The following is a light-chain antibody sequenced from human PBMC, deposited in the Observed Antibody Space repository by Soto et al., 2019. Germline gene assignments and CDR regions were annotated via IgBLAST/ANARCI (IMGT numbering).Light chain of an antibody. J-gene: IGLJ3*02. CDR1: SSDVGGLNY. V-gene: IGLV2-14*01. CDR2: EVN. CDR3: SSFTISSTWV. Sequence: QSALTQPASVSGSPGQSITISCTGTSSDVGGLNYVSWYQHHPGNAPKLIIYEVNHRPSGVSDRFSASKSDNTASLTISGLQTEDEADYYCSSFTISSTWVFGGGTKLTV.